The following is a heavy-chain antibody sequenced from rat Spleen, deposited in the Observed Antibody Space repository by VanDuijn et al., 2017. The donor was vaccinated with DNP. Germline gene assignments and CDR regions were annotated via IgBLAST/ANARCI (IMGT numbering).Heavy chain of an antibody. CDR3: ASWSPIAPISTSNY. J-gene: IGHJ2*01. CDR1: GFTFITYW. V-gene: IGHV5-58*01. D-gene: IGHD1-2*01. CDR2: INADGGST. Sequence: EVQLVETGGGLVQPGRSLKLSCVASGFTFITYWMFWIRQAPGKGLEWVTSINADGGSTYYPDSVKGRFTISRDNAENTVYLQMNSLRSEDTATYFCASWSPIAPISTSNYWGQGVMVTVSS.